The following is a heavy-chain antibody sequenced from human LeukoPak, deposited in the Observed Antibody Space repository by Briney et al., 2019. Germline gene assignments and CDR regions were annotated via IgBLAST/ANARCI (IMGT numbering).Heavy chain of an antibody. D-gene: IGHD5-12*01. Sequence: GASVKVSCKASGYTFTSYGVSWGRQAPGQGLEWLGWISAYNGNTNYAQKFQGRVTMTRDTSISTAYMELSRLRSDDTAVYYCARFYSGYGNYYYYMDVWGKGPRSPSP. V-gene: IGHV1-18*01. CDR1: GYTFTSYG. J-gene: IGHJ6*03. CDR3: ARFYSGYGNYYYYMDV. CDR2: ISAYNGNT.